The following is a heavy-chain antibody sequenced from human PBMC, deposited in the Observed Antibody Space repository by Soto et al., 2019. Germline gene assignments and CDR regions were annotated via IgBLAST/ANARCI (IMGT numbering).Heavy chain of an antibody. Sequence: GGSLRLSCAASEFTFDKYYMTWVRQAPGKGPEWVANIKPDGSEQYYVDSVKGRFTISRDNANNSLYLQMNSLRAENTAVYFCARGNWNYYYGFDVWGQGTTVTVSS. CDR2: IKPDGSEQ. J-gene: IGHJ6*02. V-gene: IGHV3-7*01. D-gene: IGHD1-20*01. CDR3: ARGNWNYYYGFDV. CDR1: EFTFDKYY.